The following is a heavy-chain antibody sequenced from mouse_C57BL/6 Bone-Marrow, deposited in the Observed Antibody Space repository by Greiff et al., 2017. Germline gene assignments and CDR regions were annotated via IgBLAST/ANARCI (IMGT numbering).Heavy chain of an antibody. J-gene: IGHJ3*01. D-gene: IGHD1-1*01. CDR1: GYTFTDHT. CDR3: ARPVYYGSSAWFAY. CDR2: IYPRDGST. Sequence: QVQLQQSDAELVKPGASVKISCKVSGYTFTDHTIHWMKQRPEQGLEWIGYIYPRDGSTKYNEKFKGKAALTADKSYSTAYMQLNSLTSEDSAVYFCARPVYYGSSAWFAYWGQGTLVTVSA. V-gene: IGHV1-78*01.